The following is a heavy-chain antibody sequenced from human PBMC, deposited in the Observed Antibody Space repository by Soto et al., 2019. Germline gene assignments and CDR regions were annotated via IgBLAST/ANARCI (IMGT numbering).Heavy chain of an antibody. CDR2: ISGSGGST. CDR3: AKPVGYYDSSGYLDY. V-gene: IGHV3-23*01. J-gene: IGHJ4*02. D-gene: IGHD3-22*01. Sequence: EVELLESGGGLVQPGGSLRLSCAASGFTFSSYAMSWVRQAPGKGLEWVSAISGSGGSTYYADSVKGRFTISRDNSKNTLYLQMNSLRAEDTAVYYCAKPVGYYDSSGYLDYWGQGTLVTVSS. CDR1: GFTFSSYA.